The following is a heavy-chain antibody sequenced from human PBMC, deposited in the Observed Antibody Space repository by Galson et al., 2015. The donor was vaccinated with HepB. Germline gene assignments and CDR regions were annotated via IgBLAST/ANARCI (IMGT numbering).Heavy chain of an antibody. CDR2: IAETSVTS. CDR1: RFTFGNYA. CDR3: STLGPEYFSR. V-gene: IGHV3-23*01. D-gene: IGHD2/OR15-2a*01. J-gene: IGHJ4*02. Sequence: SLRLSCAASRFTFGNYAMSWVRQAPGKGLEWVSSIAETSVTSYYADSVKGRFSISRDNSKNTRYLQMNNLRAEDTAVYYCSTLGPEYFSRGGQGTLVTVPS.